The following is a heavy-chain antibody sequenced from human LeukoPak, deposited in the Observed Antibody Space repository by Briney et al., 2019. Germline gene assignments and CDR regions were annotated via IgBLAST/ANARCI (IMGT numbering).Heavy chain of an antibody. J-gene: IGHJ4*02. CDR1: GGSFSGYY. D-gene: IGHD3-10*01. CDR3: ARSGKILWFGELSPRFDY. CDR2: INHSGST. V-gene: IGHV4-34*01. Sequence: PSETLSLTCAVYGGSFSGYYWSWIRQPPGKGLEWIGEINHSGSTNYKPSLKSRVTISVDTSKNQFSLKLSSVTAADTAVYYCARSGKILWFGELSPRFDYWGQGTLVTVSS.